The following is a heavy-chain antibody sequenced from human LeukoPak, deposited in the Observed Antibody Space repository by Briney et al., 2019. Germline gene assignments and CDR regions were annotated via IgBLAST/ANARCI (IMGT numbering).Heavy chain of an antibody. J-gene: IGHJ3*02. Sequence: PGGSLRLSCAASGFTFSSYWMSWVRQAPGKGLEWVANIKQDGSEKYYVDSVKGRFTISRDNAKNSLYLQMNSLKTEDTAVYYCTTFSGGYMNFDIWGQGTMVTVSS. CDR2: IKQDGSEK. V-gene: IGHV3-7*03. CDR3: TTFSGGYMNFDI. D-gene: IGHD6-19*01. CDR1: GFTFSSYW.